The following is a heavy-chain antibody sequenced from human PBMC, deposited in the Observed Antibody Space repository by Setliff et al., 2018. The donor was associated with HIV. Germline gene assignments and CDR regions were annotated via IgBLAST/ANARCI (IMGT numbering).Heavy chain of an antibody. V-gene: IGHV1-69*13. D-gene: IGHD2-2*01. CDR3: ARAQYQLLEPPTYNWFDP. J-gene: IGHJ5*02. Sequence: VKVSCKASGGTFNSYAFTWVRQAPGQGLEWMGDFLAVLRKPTYAQKFQGRLTIIADESTSTAYMELSSLRSEDTAVYYCARAQYQLLEPPTYNWFDPWGQGTLVTVSS. CDR2: FLAVLRKP. CDR1: GGTFNSYA.